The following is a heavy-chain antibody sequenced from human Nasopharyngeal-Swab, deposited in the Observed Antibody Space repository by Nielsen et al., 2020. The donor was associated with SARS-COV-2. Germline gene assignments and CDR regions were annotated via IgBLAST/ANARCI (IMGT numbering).Heavy chain of an antibody. CDR3: TRTLSASYMDV. V-gene: IGHV3-13*01. J-gene: IGHJ6*03. Sequence: GESLKISCAASGFTFSSYDMHWVRQVTVKGLEWVSAIGTAGDTYYPRSMKGRFTISRGDAENILYLQMNSLRAEDTAVYYCTRTLSASYMDVWGKGTTVTVSS. CDR1: GFTFSSYD. CDR2: IGTAGDT.